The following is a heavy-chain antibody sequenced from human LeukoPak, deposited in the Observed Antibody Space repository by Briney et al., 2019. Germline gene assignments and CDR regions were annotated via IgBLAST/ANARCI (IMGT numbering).Heavy chain of an antibody. CDR2: MNPNSGNT. D-gene: IGHD6-19*01. V-gene: IGHV1-8*01. Sequence: ASVKVSCKASGYTFTSYDINWVRQATGQGLEWMGWMNPNSGNTGYAQKFQGRVTMTRNTSISTAYMELSSLRSEDTAVYYCATGRSVAVAGPYYYGMDVWGQGTTVTVSS. J-gene: IGHJ6*02. CDR3: ATGRSVAVAGPYYYGMDV. CDR1: GYTFTSYD.